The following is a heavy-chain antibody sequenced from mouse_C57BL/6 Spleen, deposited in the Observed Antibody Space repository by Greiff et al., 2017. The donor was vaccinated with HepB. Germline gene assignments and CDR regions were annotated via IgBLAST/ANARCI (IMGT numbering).Heavy chain of an antibody. CDR1: GYTFTSYW. CDR3: ASYYGNYVWYFDV. CDR2: IDPSDSYT. J-gene: IGHJ1*03. V-gene: IGHV1-50*01. Sequence: QVQLQQPGAELVKPGASVKLSCKASGYTFTSYWMQWVKQRPGPGLEWIGEIDPSDSYTNYNQKFKGKATLTVDTSSSTAYMQLSSLTSEDSAVYYCASYYGNYVWYFDVWGTGTTVTVSS. D-gene: IGHD2-10*01.